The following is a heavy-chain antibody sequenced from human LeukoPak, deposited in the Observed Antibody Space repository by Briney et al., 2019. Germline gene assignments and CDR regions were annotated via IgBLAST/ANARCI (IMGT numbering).Heavy chain of an antibody. Sequence: PSETLSLTCTVSGGSISSSSYYWGWIRQPPGKGLEWIETIYYSGTTYYNPSLKSRVTISVDTSKNQFSLKLNSVTAADTAVYYCARGGSYFDYWGQGTLVTVSS. D-gene: IGHD1-26*01. CDR3: ARGGSYFDY. J-gene: IGHJ4*02. V-gene: IGHV4-39*01. CDR1: GGSISSSSYY. CDR2: IYYSGTT.